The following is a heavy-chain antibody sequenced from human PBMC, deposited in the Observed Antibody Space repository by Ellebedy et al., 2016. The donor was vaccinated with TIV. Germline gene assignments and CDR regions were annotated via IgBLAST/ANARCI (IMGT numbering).Heavy chain of an antibody. V-gene: IGHV1-46*01. CDR1: GYTFTSYG. Sequence: ASVKVSCXASGYTFTSYGISWVRQAPGQGLEWMGIINPSGGSTSYAQKFQGRVAMTRDTSTSTVYMELSSLRSEDTAVYYCAREIEHRYFDYWGQGTLVTVSS. J-gene: IGHJ4*02. CDR2: INPSGGST. D-gene: IGHD2-21*01. CDR3: AREIEHRYFDY.